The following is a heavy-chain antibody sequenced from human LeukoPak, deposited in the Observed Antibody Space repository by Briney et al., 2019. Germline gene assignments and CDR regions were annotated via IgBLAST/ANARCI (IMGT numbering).Heavy chain of an antibody. J-gene: IGHJ4*02. CDR2: ISSSGSTI. V-gene: IGHV3-48*04. Sequence: PGGSLRLSCAASGFTFSTYAMSWVRQAPGKGLEWVSYISSSGSTIYYADSVKGRFTISRDNAKNSLYLQMNSLRAEDTAVYYCARWQWLVPFDYWGQGTLVTVSS. CDR1: GFTFSTYA. CDR3: ARWQWLVPFDY. D-gene: IGHD6-19*01.